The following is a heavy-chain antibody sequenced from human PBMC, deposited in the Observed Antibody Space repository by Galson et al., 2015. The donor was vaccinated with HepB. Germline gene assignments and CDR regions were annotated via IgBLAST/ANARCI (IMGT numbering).Heavy chain of an antibody. D-gene: IGHD2-2*01. CDR2: INAGNGNT. CDR1: GYTFTSYA. V-gene: IGHV1-3*01. Sequence: SVKVSCKASGYTFTSYAMHWVRQAPGQRLEWMGWINAGNGNTKYSQKFQGRVTITRDTSASTAYMELSSLRSEDTAVYYCARGRSGYCSSTSCYLGHSNWFDPWGQGTLVTVSS. CDR3: ARGRSGYCSSTSCYLGHSNWFDP. J-gene: IGHJ5*02.